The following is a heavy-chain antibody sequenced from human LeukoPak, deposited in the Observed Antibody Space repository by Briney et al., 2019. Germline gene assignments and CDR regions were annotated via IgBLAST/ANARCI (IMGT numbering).Heavy chain of an antibody. D-gene: IGHD3-3*01. Sequence: PSETLSLTCAVYGGSFSGYHWSWIRQPPGKGLEWIGEINHSGSTNYNPSLKSRVTISVDTSKNQFSLKLSSVTAADTAVYYCARASNYDFWSGPRAFDIWGQGTMVTVSS. CDR1: GGSFSGYH. V-gene: IGHV4-34*01. CDR2: INHSGST. J-gene: IGHJ3*02. CDR3: ARASNYDFWSGPRAFDI.